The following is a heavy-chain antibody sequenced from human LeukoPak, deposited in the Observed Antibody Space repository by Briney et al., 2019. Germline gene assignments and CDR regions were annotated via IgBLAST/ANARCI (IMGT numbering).Heavy chain of an antibody. CDR1: GGSTSSYY. CDR2: IYYSGST. CDR3: ARRNSGSYFDY. Sequence: SETLSLTCTVSGGSTSSYYWSWIRQPPGKGLEWIGYIYYSGSTNYNPSLKSRVTISVDTSKNQFSLKLSPVTAADTAVYYCARRNSGSYFDYWGQGTLVTVSS. J-gene: IGHJ4*02. D-gene: IGHD2/OR15-2a*01. V-gene: IGHV4-59*08.